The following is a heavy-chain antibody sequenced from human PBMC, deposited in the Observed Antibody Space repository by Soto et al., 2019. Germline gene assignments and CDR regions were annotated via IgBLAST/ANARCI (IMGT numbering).Heavy chain of an antibody. Sequence: GGSLRLSCTVSGFAFNNYGINWVRQAPGKGLEWVSSISKSDYTYYSDSVTGRFTVSRDNAKNSVSLQMNTLRVEDTAVYYCAREDSIIIPAVSDFWGQGTLVTVSS. CDR1: GFAFNNYG. J-gene: IGHJ4*02. CDR3: AREDSIIIPAVSDF. CDR2: ISKSDYT. D-gene: IGHD2-2*01. V-gene: IGHV3-21*06.